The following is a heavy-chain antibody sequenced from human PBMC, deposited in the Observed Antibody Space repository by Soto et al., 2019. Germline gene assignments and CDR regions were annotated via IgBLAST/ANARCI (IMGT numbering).Heavy chain of an antibody. Sequence: ASVKVSCKASGYTFTGYYMHWVRQAPGQGLEWMGWINPNSGGTSYAQKIQGWVTMTRDTSISTAYMELSRLRSDDTAVYYCARAFGIMITFGGVIVGPYYGMDVWGQGTTVPVSS. CDR1: GYTFTGYY. V-gene: IGHV1-2*04. CDR3: ARAFGIMITFGGVIVGPYYGMDV. J-gene: IGHJ6*02. CDR2: INPNSGGT. D-gene: IGHD3-16*02.